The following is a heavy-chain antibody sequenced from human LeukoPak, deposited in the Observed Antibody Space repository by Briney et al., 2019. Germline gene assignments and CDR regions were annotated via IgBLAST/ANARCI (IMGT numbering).Heavy chain of an antibody. Sequence: SVKVSCKASGGTFSSYAISWVRQAPGQGLEWMGGIIPIFGTANYAQKFQGRVTITTDESTSTAYMELSSLRSEDTAVYYCARRGSGSYYSSPPFDYWGQGTLVTVSS. J-gene: IGHJ4*02. CDR3: ARRGSGSYYSSPPFDY. CDR1: GGTFSSYA. V-gene: IGHV1-69*05. CDR2: IIPIFGTA. D-gene: IGHD3-10*01.